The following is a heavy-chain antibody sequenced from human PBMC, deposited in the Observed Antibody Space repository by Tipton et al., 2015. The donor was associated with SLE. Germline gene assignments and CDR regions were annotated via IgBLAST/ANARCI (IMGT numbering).Heavy chain of an antibody. CDR1: GESFNGYF. D-gene: IGHD1-1*01. Sequence: TLSLTCAVSGESFNGYFWTWIRQPPGKGLEWIAEITHSGVTNYNPSLRSRVTISVDMSKNQVSLKLSSVTAADTAVYYCARVAPTEVFDYWGQGTLVTVSS. J-gene: IGHJ4*02. CDR2: ITHSGVT. V-gene: IGHV4-34*01. CDR3: ARVAPTEVFDY.